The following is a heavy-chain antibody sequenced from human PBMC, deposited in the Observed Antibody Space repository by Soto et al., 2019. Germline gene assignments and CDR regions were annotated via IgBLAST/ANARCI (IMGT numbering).Heavy chain of an antibody. V-gene: IGHV4-61*01. CDR2: IYNSGST. J-gene: IGHJ4*02. CDR1: GGSVSSGSSY. CDR3: ARGRDGYIYS. Sequence: QVQLQESGPGLVKPSETLSLTCTVSGGSVSSGSSYWSWIRQPPGKGLEWIGYIYNSGSTNYSPSLKSRVTISVDTSKIQFSLKLSSVTAADTAVYYCARGRDGYIYSWGQGTLVTVSS.